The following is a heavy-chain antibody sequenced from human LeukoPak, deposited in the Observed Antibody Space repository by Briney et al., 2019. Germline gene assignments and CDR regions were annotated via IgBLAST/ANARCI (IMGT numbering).Heavy chain of an antibody. D-gene: IGHD4-17*01. CDR1: GFTFSSYD. CDR2: FHTDGGT. J-gene: IGHJ5*02. V-gene: IGHV3-13*01. Sequence: PGGSLRLSCAASGFTFSSYDMHWVRQAPGEGLEWVSAFHTDGGTFYLDSVRGRFTVSREDATNSLYLQLDTLRAGDTAVYYCARGSGPGVTTIDPWGQGTLVLVSS. CDR3: ARGSGPGVTTIDP.